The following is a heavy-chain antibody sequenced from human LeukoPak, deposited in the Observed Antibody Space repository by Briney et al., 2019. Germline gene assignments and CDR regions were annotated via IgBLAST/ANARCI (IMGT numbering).Heavy chain of an antibody. D-gene: IGHD1-26*01. CDR3: AKDRSEWELLADY. V-gene: IGHV3-7*01. J-gene: IGHJ4*02. CDR1: GFTFSSYW. Sequence: PRGSLRLSCAASGFTFSSYWMSWVRQAPGKGLEWVANIKQDGSEKYYVDSVKGRFTISRDNAKNSLYLQMNSLRAEDTAVYYCAKDRSEWELLADYWGQGTLVTVSS. CDR2: IKQDGSEK.